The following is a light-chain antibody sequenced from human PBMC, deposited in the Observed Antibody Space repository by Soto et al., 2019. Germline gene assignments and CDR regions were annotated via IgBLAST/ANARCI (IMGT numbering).Light chain of an antibody. Sequence: EIVLTQSPGTLSLSAGQTATLSCSASQSVSNNYLAWYQQKPGQAPRLLIYGASNRATGIPDRCSGSGSGTDFTLTISRLEPEDFAVYYCQQYGSSGTFGQGTKVDIK. CDR1: QSVSNNY. J-gene: IGKJ1*01. CDR3: QQYGSSGT. V-gene: IGKV3-20*01. CDR2: GAS.